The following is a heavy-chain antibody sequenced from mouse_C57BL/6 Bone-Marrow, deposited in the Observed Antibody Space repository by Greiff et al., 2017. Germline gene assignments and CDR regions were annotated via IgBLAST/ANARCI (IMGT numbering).Heavy chain of an antibody. CDR3: AREGTVVAFDY. D-gene: IGHD1-1*01. V-gene: IGHV1-69*01. CDR2: MDTSDSST. CDR1: GYTFTSYW. J-gene: IGHJ2*01. Sequence: VQLQESGAELVMPGASVKMSCTASGYTFTSYWMHWVKQSPGQGLEWIGEMDTSDSSTNYNPKFKCKSTLTVDKYSSTAYMQLSSRTSEDSAVYYCAREGTVVAFDYWGQGTTLTVSS.